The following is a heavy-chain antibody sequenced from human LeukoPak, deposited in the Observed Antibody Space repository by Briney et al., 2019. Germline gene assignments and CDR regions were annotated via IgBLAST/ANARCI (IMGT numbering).Heavy chain of an antibody. CDR3: ARARSDSGRFDS. V-gene: IGHV4-59*01. CDR2: IYYSEYT. CDR1: GSSISTSY. D-gene: IGHD1-26*01. Sequence: PSETLSLTCTFSGSSISTSYWSWIRQPPGKGLEWIAYIYYSEYTNYNPSLKSRVTISIDTSKNQFSLKLSSVTAADTAVYYCARARSDSGRFDSWGQGTLVTVSS. J-gene: IGHJ4*02.